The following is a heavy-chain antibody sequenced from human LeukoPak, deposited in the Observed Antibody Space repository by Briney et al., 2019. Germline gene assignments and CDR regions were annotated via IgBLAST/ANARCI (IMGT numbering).Heavy chain of an antibody. Sequence: SETLSLTCAVSGGSISSGRYSWSWIRQPPGKGLEWIGYIYHSGSTYYNPSLKSRVTMSVDRFKNQFSLKLNSVTAADTAVYYCARGGTTDWFDPWGQGTLVTVSS. V-gene: IGHV4-30-2*01. CDR1: GGSISSGRYS. D-gene: IGHD1-7*01. J-gene: IGHJ5*02. CDR2: IYHSGST. CDR3: ARGGTTDWFDP.